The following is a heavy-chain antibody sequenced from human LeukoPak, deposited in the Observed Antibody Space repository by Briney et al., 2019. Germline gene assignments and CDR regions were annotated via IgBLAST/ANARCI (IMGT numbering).Heavy chain of an antibody. CDR2: IYYSGST. V-gene: IGHV4-30-4*01. D-gene: IGHD3-3*01. J-gene: IGHJ4*02. CDR1: GGSISSGDYY. CDR3: ARLRITIFGVVPRYFDY. Sequence: SETLSLTCTVSGGSISSGDYYWSWIRQPPGKGLEWIGYIYYSGSTCYNPSLKSRVTISVDTSKNQFSLKLSSVTAADTAVYYCARLRITIFGVVPRYFDYWGQGTLVTVSS.